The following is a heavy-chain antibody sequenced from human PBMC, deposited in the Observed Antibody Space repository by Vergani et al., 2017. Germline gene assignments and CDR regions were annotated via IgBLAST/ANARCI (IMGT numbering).Heavy chain of an antibody. J-gene: IGHJ4*02. CDR3: GRGSDNYT. CDR2: IKNTDDST. D-gene: IGHD1-1*01. V-gene: IGHV3-23*01. Sequence: EVQLLQSEGAVVQPGGSLRLSCVASGFTFSSHAMSWVRQGHGQGLEWVSSIKNTDDSTHYAYSLKGRFTISRDNSKNTLYLQMNSLRVEDTAVYYCGRGSDNYTWGQGTLVTVSS. CDR1: GFTFSSHA.